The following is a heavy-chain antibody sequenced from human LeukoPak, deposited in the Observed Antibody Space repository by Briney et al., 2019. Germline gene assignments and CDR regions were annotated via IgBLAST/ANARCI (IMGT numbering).Heavy chain of an antibody. J-gene: IGHJ4*02. CDR3: ARSGKSGYSSGWYRGRIDY. D-gene: IGHD6-19*01. CDR1: GGSFSGYY. Sequence: SETLSLTCAVYGGSFSGYYWSWIRQPPGKGLEWIGEINHNGSTNYNPSLKSRVTISVDTSKNQFSLKLSSVTAADTAVYYCARSGKSGYSSGWYRGRIDYWGQGTLVTVSS. V-gene: IGHV4-34*01. CDR2: INHNGST.